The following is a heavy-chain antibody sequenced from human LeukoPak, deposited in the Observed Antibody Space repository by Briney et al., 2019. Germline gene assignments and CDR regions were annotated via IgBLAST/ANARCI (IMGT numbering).Heavy chain of an antibody. CDR3: AKVPVTIFGVVITSEYFQH. CDR2: IYTSGST. V-gene: IGHV4-61*02. D-gene: IGHD3-3*01. Sequence: PSQTLSLTCTVSGGSISSGSYYWSWIRQPAGKGLEWIGRIYTSGSTNYNPSLKSRVTISVDTSKNQFSLKLSSVTAADTAVYYCAKVPVTIFGVVITSEYFQHWGQGTLVTVSS. J-gene: IGHJ1*01. CDR1: GGSISSGSYY.